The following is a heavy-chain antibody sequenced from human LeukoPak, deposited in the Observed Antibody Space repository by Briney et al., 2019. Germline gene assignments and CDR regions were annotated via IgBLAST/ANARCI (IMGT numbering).Heavy chain of an antibody. Sequence: GGSLRLSCAASGFTFSSYWMSWVRQAPGKGLEWVANIKQDGSEKYYADSVKGRFTISRDNSKNTLYLQMNSLRAEDTAVYYCAKRRGKAAAGSVGAFDIWGQGTMVTVSS. J-gene: IGHJ3*02. CDR2: IKQDGSEK. CDR1: GFTFSSYW. D-gene: IGHD6-13*01. V-gene: IGHV3-7*01. CDR3: AKRRGKAAAGSVGAFDI.